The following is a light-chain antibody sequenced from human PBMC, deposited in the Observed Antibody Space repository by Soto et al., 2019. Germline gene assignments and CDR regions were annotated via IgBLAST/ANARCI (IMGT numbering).Light chain of an antibody. Sequence: QSVLTQPPSASGSPGQSVTISCTGTSNDVGGYNYVSWYQQHPGKAPKLIIYEVSQRPSGVPHRFSGSKSGNTASLTVSGLQVDDDADYYCSSYAGSTYRYVSGPGTNVTVL. CDR3: SSYAGSTYRYV. CDR2: EVS. J-gene: IGLJ1*01. V-gene: IGLV2-8*01. CDR1: SNDVGGYNY.